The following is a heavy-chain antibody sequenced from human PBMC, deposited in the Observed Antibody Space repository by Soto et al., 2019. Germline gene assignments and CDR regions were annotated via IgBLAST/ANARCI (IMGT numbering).Heavy chain of an antibody. D-gene: IGHD6-19*01. V-gene: IGHV1-3*01. CDR2: INAGNGNT. Sequence: ASVKVSCKASGYTFTSYAMHWVRQAPGQRLEWMGWINAGNGNTKYSQKFQGRVTITRDTSASTAYMELSSLRSEDTAVYYCARGKSSGRYQFGYFDYWGQGTLVTVSS. CDR1: GYTFTSYA. CDR3: ARGKSSGRYQFGYFDY. J-gene: IGHJ4*02.